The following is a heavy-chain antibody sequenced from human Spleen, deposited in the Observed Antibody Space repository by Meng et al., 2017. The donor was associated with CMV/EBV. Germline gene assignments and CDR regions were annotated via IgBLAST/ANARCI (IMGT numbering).Heavy chain of an antibody. V-gene: IGHV3-9*01. CDR1: AFTFDDYA. Sequence: SLKISCAASAFTFDDYAMHWVRQAPGKGLEWVSGISWNSSSIGYADSVKGRFTISRDNAKNSLYLQMNSLRAEDTAVYYCARSSSGDRYYYYYGMDVWGQGTTVTVSS. J-gene: IGHJ6*02. CDR2: ISWNSSSI. D-gene: IGHD6-6*01. CDR3: ARSSSGDRYYYYYGMDV.